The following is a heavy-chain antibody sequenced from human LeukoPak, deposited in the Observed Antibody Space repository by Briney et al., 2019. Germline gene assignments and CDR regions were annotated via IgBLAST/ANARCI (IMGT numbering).Heavy chain of an antibody. J-gene: IGHJ4*02. CDR3: AREAHSSSWSIYYFDY. D-gene: IGHD6-13*01. Sequence: PGGSLRLSCAASGFTVSGNYTSWVRQAPGKGLEWVSVIYISGSTHYADSVKGRFTISRDNSKNTLYLQMNSLRAEDTAVYYCAREAHSSSWSIYYFDYWGQGTLVTVSS. CDR2: IYISGST. V-gene: IGHV3-66*01. CDR1: GFTVSGNY.